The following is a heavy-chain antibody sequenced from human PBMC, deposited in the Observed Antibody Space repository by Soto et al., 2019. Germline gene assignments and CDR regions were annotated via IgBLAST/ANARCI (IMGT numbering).Heavy chain of an antibody. CDR3: ARSYSTSWLYGMDV. Sequence: GESLKISGNGSGYSFTSNLIGWVRQMPGKGLEWMGVVYPGDSDTRYNPSFQGQVTISADKSISTAYLQWSSLKASDTATYYCARSYSTSWLYGMDVWGQGTTVTVSS. V-gene: IGHV5-51*01. D-gene: IGHD2-8*01. CDR2: VYPGDSDT. J-gene: IGHJ6*02. CDR1: GYSFTSNL.